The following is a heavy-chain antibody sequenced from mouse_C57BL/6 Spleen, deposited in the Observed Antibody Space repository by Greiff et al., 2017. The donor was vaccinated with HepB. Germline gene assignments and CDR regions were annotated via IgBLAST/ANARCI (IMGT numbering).Heavy chain of an antibody. Sequence: EVKLQESGPGLVKPSQSLSLTCSVTGYSITSGYYWNWIRQFPGNKLEWMGYISYDGSNNYNPSLKNRISITRDTAKNQFFLKLNSVTTEDTARYYCAGIYDGYPFAYWGQGTLVTVSA. CDR2: ISYDGSN. V-gene: IGHV3-6*01. J-gene: IGHJ3*01. CDR1: GYSITSGYY. D-gene: IGHD2-3*01. CDR3: AGIYDGYPFAY.